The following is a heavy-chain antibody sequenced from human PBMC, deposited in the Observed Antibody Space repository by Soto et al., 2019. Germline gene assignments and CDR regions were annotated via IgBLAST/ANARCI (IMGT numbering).Heavy chain of an antibody. CDR1: GFSVSSNY. V-gene: IGHV3-66*01. CDR2: IDNGGST. Sequence: EVQLVESGGGLVQPGGSLRLSCAVSGFSVSSNYMSWVRQAPGKGLEWVSGIDNGGSTYYADSVKGRITISRDNSKSTLYLQMNSLGSEDTAVHHSARDGAERAVTYWGQGTLVTVAS. J-gene: IGHJ4*02. D-gene: IGHD1-1*01. CDR3: ARDGAERAVTY.